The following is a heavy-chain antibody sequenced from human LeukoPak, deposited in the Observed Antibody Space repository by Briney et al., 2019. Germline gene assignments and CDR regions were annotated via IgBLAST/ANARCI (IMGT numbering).Heavy chain of an antibody. CDR2: INHSGST. V-gene: IGHV4-34*01. Sequence: SETLSLTCAVYGGSFSGYYWSWIRPPPGKGLEWIGEINHSGSTNYNPSLKSRVTISVDTSKNQFSLKLSSVTAADTAVYYCARAISPFDYWGQGTLVTVSS. CDR3: ARAISPFDY. CDR1: GGSFSGYY. J-gene: IGHJ4*02. D-gene: IGHD3-9*01.